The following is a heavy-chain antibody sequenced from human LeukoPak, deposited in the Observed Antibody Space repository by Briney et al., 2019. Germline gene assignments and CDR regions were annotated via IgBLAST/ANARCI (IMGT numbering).Heavy chain of an antibody. Sequence: SETLSLTCTVSGGSISSSSYYWGWIRQPPGKGLEWSGSIYYSGSTYYNPSLKSRVTISVDTSKNQFSLKLSSVTAADTAVYYCARGLGGSSGCFGYWGQGTLVTVSS. J-gene: IGHJ4*02. CDR1: GGSISSSSYY. D-gene: IGHD6-19*01. CDR3: ARGLGGSSGCFGY. CDR2: IYYSGST. V-gene: IGHV4-39*01.